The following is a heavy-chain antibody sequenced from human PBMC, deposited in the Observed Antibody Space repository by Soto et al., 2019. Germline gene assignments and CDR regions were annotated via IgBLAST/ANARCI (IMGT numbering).Heavy chain of an antibody. V-gene: IGHV5-51*01. Sequence: GESLKISCKGSGYSFTSHWIGWVRQMPGKGLEWMGIIYPGDSDTRYSPSFQGQVTISADKSISTAYLQWSSLRASDTAMYYCARQKLDNGDYLLSFDVWGPGTMVTVS. CDR2: IYPGDSDT. CDR1: GYSFTSHW. J-gene: IGHJ3*01. CDR3: ARQKLDNGDYLLSFDV. D-gene: IGHD4-17*01.